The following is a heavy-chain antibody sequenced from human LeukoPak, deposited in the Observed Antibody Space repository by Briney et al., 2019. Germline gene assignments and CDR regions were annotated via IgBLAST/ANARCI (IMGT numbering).Heavy chain of an antibody. CDR2: IYHSGST. Sequence: SGTLSLTCTVSGYSISSGYYWGWIRQPPGKGLEWIGSIYHSGSTYYNPSLKSRVTISVDTSKNQFSLKLSSVTAADTAVYYCARPSSTSNNWFDPWGQGTLVTVSS. CDR1: GYSISSGYY. J-gene: IGHJ5*02. D-gene: IGHD2-2*01. V-gene: IGHV4-38-2*02. CDR3: ARPSSTSNNWFDP.